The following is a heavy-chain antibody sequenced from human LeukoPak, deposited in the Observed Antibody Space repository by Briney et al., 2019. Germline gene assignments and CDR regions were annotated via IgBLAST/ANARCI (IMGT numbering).Heavy chain of an antibody. V-gene: IGHV1-18*01. D-gene: IGHD3-9*01. Sequence: GASVKVSCKASGYTFTSYGISWVREAPGQGLEWMGWISAYNGNTNYAQKLQGRVTMTTDTSTSTAYMELSSLRSEDTAVYYCARDSYNDILTPRWFDSWGQGTLVTVSS. CDR2: ISAYNGNT. CDR1: GYTFTSYG. J-gene: IGHJ5*01. CDR3: ARDSYNDILTPRWFDS.